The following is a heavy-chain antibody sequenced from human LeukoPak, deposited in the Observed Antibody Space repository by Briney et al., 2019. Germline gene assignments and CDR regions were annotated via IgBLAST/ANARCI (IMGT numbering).Heavy chain of an antibody. CDR2: IDYSGDTT. J-gene: IGHJ4*02. CDR3: ARFALKTPPTD. V-gene: IGHV3-48*03. Sequence: GGSLRLSCTASGFTLSSYEMTWIRQAPGKGLEWVSSIDYSGDTTYYADSVKGRFTISRDNAKNSLFLQMNSLRAEDTAVYYCARFALKTPPTDWGQGTLVTVSS. CDR1: GFTLSSYE.